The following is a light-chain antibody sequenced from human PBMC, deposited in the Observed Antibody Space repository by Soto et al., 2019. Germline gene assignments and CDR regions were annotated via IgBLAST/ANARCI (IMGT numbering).Light chain of an antibody. J-gene: IGKJ2*01. V-gene: IGKV1-17*01. CDR1: QGISNL. CDR3: LQHNSYPYT. CDR2: AAS. Sequence: DIQMTQSPSSLSASVGDRVTITCRASQGISNLLGWFQHKPGKAPKRLIYAASSLQGWVPSRFSGSGSETEFTLPITGLQPEDFAEYYWLQHNSYPYTCGQGTKLEIK.